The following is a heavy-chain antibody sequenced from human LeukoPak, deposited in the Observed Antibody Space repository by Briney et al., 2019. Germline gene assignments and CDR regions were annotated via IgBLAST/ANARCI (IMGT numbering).Heavy chain of an antibody. J-gene: IGHJ4*02. D-gene: IGHD3-10*01. CDR2: IYTSGST. CDR1: CGSISSGRYY. CDR3: ARAAEYYHGSGSYYFDY. Sequence: SETLSLTCTVSCGSISSGRYYWSWIRQPAGKGLEWIGRIYTSGSTNYTPSLKSRVPISVDTSKNPFSLKMSSVTAADTAVYYCARAAEYYHGSGSYYFDYWGQGTLVTVSS. V-gene: IGHV4-61*02.